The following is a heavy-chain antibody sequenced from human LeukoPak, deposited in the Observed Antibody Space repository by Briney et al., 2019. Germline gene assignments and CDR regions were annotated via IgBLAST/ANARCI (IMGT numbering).Heavy chain of an antibody. V-gene: IGHV4-59*02. CDR2: IYYSGST. CDR3: ARDNWNYGSSMDV. Sequence: PSETLSLTCTVSGGSVSSYYWSWIRQPPGKGLEWIGYIYYSGSTNYNPSLKSRVTISVDTSKNQFSLKLSSVTVADTAVYHCARDNWNYGSSMDVWGQGTTVTVSS. D-gene: IGHD1-7*01. J-gene: IGHJ6*02. CDR1: GGSVSSYY.